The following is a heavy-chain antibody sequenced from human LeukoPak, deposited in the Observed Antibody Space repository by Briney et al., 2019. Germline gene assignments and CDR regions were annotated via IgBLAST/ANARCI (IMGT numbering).Heavy chain of an antibody. CDR3: ARGRVVVAVSDY. CDR2: ISSSSSYM. V-gene: IGHV3-21*01. CDR1: GFTFSSYS. D-gene: IGHD6-19*01. Sequence: GGSLRLSCAASGFTFSSYSMNWVRQAPGKGLEWVSSISSSSSYMYYADSVKGRFTISRDNAKNTLYLQMNSLRAEDTAVYYCARGRVVVAVSDYWGQGTLVTVSS. J-gene: IGHJ4*02.